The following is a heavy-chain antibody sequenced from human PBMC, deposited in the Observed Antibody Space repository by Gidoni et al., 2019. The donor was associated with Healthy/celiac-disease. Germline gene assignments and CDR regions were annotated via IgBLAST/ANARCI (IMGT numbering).Heavy chain of an antibody. J-gene: IGHJ4*02. V-gene: IGHV4-34*01. D-gene: IGHD1-20*01. Sequence: QVQLQQWGAGLLKPSETLSRTCAVYGVSFSGYHWSWIRQPPGRGLEWIGESNHSGSTNYSPSLKSRVTISADTSKNQFSLKLSSVTAADTDVYYCARGLYNWNYWGQGTLVTVSS. CDR2: SNHSGST. CDR1: GVSFSGYH. CDR3: ARGLYNWNY.